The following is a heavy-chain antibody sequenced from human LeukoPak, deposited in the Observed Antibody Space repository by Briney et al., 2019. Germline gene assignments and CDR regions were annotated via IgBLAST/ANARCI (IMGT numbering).Heavy chain of an antibody. Sequence: PGGSLRLSCAASGFTFSSYWMSWVRQAPGKGLEWVANIKQDGSEKYYVDSVKGRFTISRDNAKNSLYLQMNSLRAEDTAVCYCASWSRDGYNRLDYWGQGTLVTVSS. CDR2: IKQDGSEK. J-gene: IGHJ4*02. V-gene: IGHV3-7*01. CDR1: GFTFSSYW. D-gene: IGHD5-24*01. CDR3: ASWSRDGYNRLDY.